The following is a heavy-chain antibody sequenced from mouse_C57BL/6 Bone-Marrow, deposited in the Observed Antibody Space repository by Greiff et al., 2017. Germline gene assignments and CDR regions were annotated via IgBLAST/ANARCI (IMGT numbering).Heavy chain of an antibody. Sequence: EVQGVESGGGLVKPGGSLKLSCAASGFTFSSYTMSWVRQTPEKRLQWVAAISGGGGNTYYPDSVKGRFTISRENDKNILYLKMSSLRSEDTALYYCSRQVTTVLATKYFDVWGTGTTVTVSS. V-gene: IGHV5-9*01. D-gene: IGHD1-1*01. CDR3: SRQVTTVLATKYFDV. CDR1: GFTFSSYT. J-gene: IGHJ1*03. CDR2: ISGGGGNT.